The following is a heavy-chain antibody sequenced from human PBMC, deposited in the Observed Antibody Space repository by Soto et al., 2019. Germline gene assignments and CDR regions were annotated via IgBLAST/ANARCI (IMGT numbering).Heavy chain of an antibody. CDR3: AREWGYSSSSYFDY. D-gene: IGHD6-6*01. Sequence: SETLSLTCTVSGGSISSYYWSWIRQPPGKGLEWIGYIYYSGSTNYNPSLKSRVTISVDTSKNQFSLKLSSVTAADTAVYYCAREWGYSSSSYFDYWGQGTLVTVSS. V-gene: IGHV4-59*01. J-gene: IGHJ4*02. CDR2: IYYSGST. CDR1: GGSISSYY.